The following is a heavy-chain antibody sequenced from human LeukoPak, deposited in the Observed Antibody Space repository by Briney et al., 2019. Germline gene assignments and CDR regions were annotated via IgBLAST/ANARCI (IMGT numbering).Heavy chain of an antibody. D-gene: IGHD6-13*01. Sequence: SETLSLTCTVSGGSISSHYRSWIRQPPGKGLEWIGYIYYSGSTNYNPSLKSRVTISVDTSKNQFSLKLSSVTAADTAVYYCARAPAAGTVGYFQHWGQGTLVTVSS. CDR1: GGSISSHY. J-gene: IGHJ1*01. CDR3: ARAPAAGTVGYFQH. CDR2: IYYSGST. V-gene: IGHV4-59*11.